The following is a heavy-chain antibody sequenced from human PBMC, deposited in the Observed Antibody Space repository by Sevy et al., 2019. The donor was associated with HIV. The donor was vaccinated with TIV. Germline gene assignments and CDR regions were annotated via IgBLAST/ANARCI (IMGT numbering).Heavy chain of an antibody. D-gene: IGHD2-2*01. Sequence: GGSLRLSCVASGFTFSKYSMSWVRQTPGKGLEWVSTLSFACGRINYADSVKGRFTMSRDDSRNTFYLQMDSLRAEDTAIYCCAREGCSKPHDYWGQGTLVTVS. CDR2: LSFACGRI. CDR1: GFTFSKYS. J-gene: IGHJ4*02. V-gene: IGHV3-23*01. CDR3: AREGCSKPHDY.